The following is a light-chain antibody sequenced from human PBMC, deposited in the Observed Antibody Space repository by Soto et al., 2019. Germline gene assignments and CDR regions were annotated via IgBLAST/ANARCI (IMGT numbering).Light chain of an antibody. J-gene: IGKJ5*01. CDR3: QQRSNWPPEIT. CDR2: DAS. CDR1: QNVNSY. Sequence: FVLPQSPVTLSLSPGERATLSCRASQNVNSYLAWYQQKPGQAPRLLIYDASNRATGIPARFSGSGSGTDFTLTVSSLEPEDFALYYCQQRSNWPPEITFGQGTRLEIK. V-gene: IGKV3-11*01.